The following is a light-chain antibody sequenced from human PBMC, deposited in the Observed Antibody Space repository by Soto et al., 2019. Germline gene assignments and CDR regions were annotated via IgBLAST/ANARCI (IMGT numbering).Light chain of an antibody. Sequence: IQMTQSPSSLSASVGDRVTITCRASQSISSYLNWYQQKPGKAPKLLIYAASSLQSGVTSRFSSSGSGTDFTLTISSLQPEDFATYYYQQSYGTPLGTFGQGTKVEIK. CDR1: QSISSY. CDR2: AAS. J-gene: IGKJ1*01. CDR3: QQSYGTPLGT. V-gene: IGKV1-39*01.